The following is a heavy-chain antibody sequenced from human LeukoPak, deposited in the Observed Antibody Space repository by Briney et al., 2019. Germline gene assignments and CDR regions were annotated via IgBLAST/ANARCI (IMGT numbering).Heavy chain of an antibody. CDR3: ARDPTVTNFHDAFDI. V-gene: IGHV3-7*05. Sequence: GSLRLSCAASGITFGSYWMSWVRQAPGKGLKWVATIKQDGSQKEYVDSVKGRFTISRDNAKNSLYLQMNSLRPEDTAVYYCARDPTVTNFHDAFDIWCQGTMVTVSS. D-gene: IGHD4-17*01. CDR1: GITFGSYW. CDR2: IKQDGSQK. J-gene: IGHJ3*02.